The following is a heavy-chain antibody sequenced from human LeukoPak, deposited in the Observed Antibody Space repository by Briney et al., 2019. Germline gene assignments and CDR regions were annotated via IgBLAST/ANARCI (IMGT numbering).Heavy chain of an antibody. D-gene: IGHD3-22*01. Sequence: ASVKVSCKASGYTFSSYGISWVRQAPGQGLEWVGRINPYNGNTKYVQKFYDRVSMTTDTSTSTAYMELRRLRSGDTAMYYCARGPRYDYDSSVYYFEFWGQGTLVTVSS. CDR3: ARGPRYDYDSSVYYFEF. CDR2: INPYNGNT. V-gene: IGHV1-18*01. CDR1: GYTFSSYG. J-gene: IGHJ4*02.